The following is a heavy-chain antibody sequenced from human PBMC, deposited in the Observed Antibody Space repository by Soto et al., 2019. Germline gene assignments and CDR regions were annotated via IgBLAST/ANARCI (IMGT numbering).Heavy chain of an antibody. D-gene: IGHD5-12*01. V-gene: IGHV4-61*01. J-gene: IGHJ4*02. CDR2: VHNSGRT. CDR1: GGSVSSGLYY. Sequence: SETLSLTCSVSGGSVSSGLYYWAWIRQPPGKRLEWIAYVHNSGRTNYNPSLKTRATISLDTSKSQFYLGLSSVSAADTAVYYCARHKGSGHEDSLDSWGQGTLVTVSS. CDR3: ARHKGSGHEDSLDS.